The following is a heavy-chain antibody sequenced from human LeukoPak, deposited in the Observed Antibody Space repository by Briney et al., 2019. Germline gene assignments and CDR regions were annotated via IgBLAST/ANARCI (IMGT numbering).Heavy chain of an antibody. D-gene: IGHD3-10*01. CDR3: ATTSDRIINAFDY. V-gene: IGHV4-59*12. J-gene: IGHJ4*02. CDR2: IYYSGST. CDR1: GGSISSYY. Sequence: ASETLSLTCTVSGGSISSYYWSWIRQPPGKGLEWIGYIYYSGSTNYNPSLKSRVTISVDTSKNQFSLKLSSVTAADTAVYYCATTSDRIINAFDYWGQGTLVTVSS.